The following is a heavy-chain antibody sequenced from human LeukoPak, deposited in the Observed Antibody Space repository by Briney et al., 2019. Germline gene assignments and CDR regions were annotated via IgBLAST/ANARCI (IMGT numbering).Heavy chain of an antibody. CDR1: GFTFSSYA. D-gene: IGHD2-21*02. CDR3: AKVFVTGMSYLPH. J-gene: IGHJ1*01. CDR2: FSDSGGTS. V-gene: IGHV3-23*01. Sequence: GGSLRLSRAASGFTFSSYAMSWVRQAPGKGLEWVSGFSDSGGTSYYADSVKGRLTISRDNSKNTLYLQMNSLRAEDTAVYYCAKVFVTGMSYLPHWGQGTLVTVSS.